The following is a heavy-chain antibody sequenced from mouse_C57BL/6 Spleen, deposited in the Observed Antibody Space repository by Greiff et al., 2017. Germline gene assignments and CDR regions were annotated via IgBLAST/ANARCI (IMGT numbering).Heavy chain of an antibody. V-gene: IGHV1-55*01. CDR2: LYPGSGST. J-gene: IGHJ4*01. D-gene: IGHD2-4*01. CDR1: GYTFTSYW. Sequence: QVQLQQPGAELVKPGASVKMSCKASGYTFTSYWITWVKQRPGQGLEWIGDLYPGSGSTNYNEKFKSKATLTVDTASSTAYMQLSSLTSEDSAVYYGAIYYDYDTYYAMDYWGQGTSVTVSS. CDR3: AIYYDYDTYYAMDY.